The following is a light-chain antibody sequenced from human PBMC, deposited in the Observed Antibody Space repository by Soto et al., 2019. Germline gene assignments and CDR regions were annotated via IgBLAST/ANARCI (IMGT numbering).Light chain of an antibody. CDR3: QQYNNWPPWT. CDR1: QSVSSN. V-gene: IGKV3-15*01. J-gene: IGKJ1*01. CDR2: GAS. Sequence: EMLMTQSPATLSLSPGERATLSCRASQSVSSNLAWYQQKPGQAPRLLIYGASNRATGVPARFSGSGSGTQFTLTISSLQSEDFAVYYCQQYNNWPPWTFGQGTKVDIK.